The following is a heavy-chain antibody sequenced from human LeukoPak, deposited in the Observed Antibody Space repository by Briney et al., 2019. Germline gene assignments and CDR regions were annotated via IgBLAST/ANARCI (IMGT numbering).Heavy chain of an antibody. CDR1: GYTFSSYG. CDR2: ISGYNGDT. D-gene: IGHD1-26*01. Sequence: ASVKVSCKASGYTFSSYGISWVRQAPGQGLEWMGWISGYNGDTNYAQKFQGRVTMTTDTSTSTAYMELRSLRSDDTAVYYCAGYRSYGYFDYWGQGTLVTVSS. CDR3: AGYRSYGYFDY. J-gene: IGHJ4*02. V-gene: IGHV1-18*01.